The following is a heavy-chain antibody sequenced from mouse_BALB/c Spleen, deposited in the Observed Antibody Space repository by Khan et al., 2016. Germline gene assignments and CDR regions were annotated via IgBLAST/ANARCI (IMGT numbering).Heavy chain of an antibody. J-gene: IGHJ4*01. D-gene: IGHD2-4*01. Sequence: LVKTGASVKISCKASGYSFTGYYIHWVKQSHGKGLEWIGYISCYNGATNYNQKFRGKATFTVDTSSSTAYMQFNSLTSEDSAVYYYAGRDYDGYYAVDYWGQGTSVTVSS. CDR1: GYSFTGYY. V-gene: IGHV1S34*01. CDR3: AGRDYDGYYAVDY. CDR2: ISCYNGAT.